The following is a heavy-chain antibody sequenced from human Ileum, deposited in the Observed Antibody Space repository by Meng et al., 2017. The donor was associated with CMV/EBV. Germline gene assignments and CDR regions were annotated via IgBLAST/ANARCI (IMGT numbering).Heavy chain of an antibody. D-gene: IGHD3-3*01. CDR3: AHRHEPAYDFWSGYSSEYFDY. J-gene: IGHJ4*02. CDR1: SGVG. V-gene: IGHV2-5*01. Sequence: SGVGVGWIRQPPGKALEWLALIYWNDDKRYSPSLKSRLTITKDTSKNQVVLTMTNMDPVDTATYYCAHRHEPAYDFWSGYSSEYFDYWGQGTLVTVSS. CDR2: IYWNDDK.